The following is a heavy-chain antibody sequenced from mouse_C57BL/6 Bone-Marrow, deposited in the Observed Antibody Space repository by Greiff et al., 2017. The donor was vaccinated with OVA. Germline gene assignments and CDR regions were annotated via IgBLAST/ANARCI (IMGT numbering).Heavy chain of an antibody. CDR1: GFTFSDYG. CDR2: ISNLAYSI. Sequence: EVKLVESGGGLVQPGGSLKLSCAASGFTFSDYGMAWVRQAPRKGPEWVAFISNLAYSIYYADTVTGRFTISRENAKNTLYLEMSSPRSEDTAMYYCARLGYDYDGVFFAYWGQGTLVTVSA. CDR3: ARLGYDYDGVFFAY. J-gene: IGHJ3*01. V-gene: IGHV5-15*01. D-gene: IGHD2-4*01.